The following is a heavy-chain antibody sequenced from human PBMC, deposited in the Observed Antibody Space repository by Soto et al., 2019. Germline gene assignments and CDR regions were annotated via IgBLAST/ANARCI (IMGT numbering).Heavy chain of an antibody. Sequence: GSLRISWAAAGLSLSSYSMDWVRQAPGRGLEWVSSISSSSSYIYYADSVKGRFTISRDNAKNSLYLQMNSLRADDTAVYYCARDASPGYCTNGVCHAYYYGMDVWGQGTTVTVSS. V-gene: IGHV3-21*01. J-gene: IGHJ6*02. CDR3: ARDASPGYCTNGVCHAYYYGMDV. CDR2: ISSSSSYI. CDR1: GLSLSSYS. D-gene: IGHD2-8*01.